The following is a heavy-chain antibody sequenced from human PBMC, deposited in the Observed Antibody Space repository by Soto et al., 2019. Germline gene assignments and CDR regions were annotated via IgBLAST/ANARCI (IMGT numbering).Heavy chain of an antibody. CDR3: ARAGAIFGVVTDTNFDY. CDR2: IIPNFGTA. Sequence: QVQLVQSGAEVKKPGSSVKVSCKASGGTFSSYAISWVRQAPGQGLEWMGGIIPNFGTANYAQKFQGRVTITADESTSTAYMELSSLGSEDTAVYYCARAGAIFGVVTDTNFDYWGQGTLVTVSS. D-gene: IGHD3-3*01. J-gene: IGHJ4*02. CDR1: GGTFSSYA. V-gene: IGHV1-69*01.